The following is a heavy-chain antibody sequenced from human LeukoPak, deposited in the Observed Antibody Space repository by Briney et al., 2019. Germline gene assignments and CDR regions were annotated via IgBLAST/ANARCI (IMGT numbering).Heavy chain of an antibody. Sequence: PSETLSLTCTVSGGSISSYYWGWIRQPAGKGLQWIGRVYSSGSTNDNPSLKSRVTMSVDTSKNQISLKLSSVTAADTAVYYCARSVYVYGSGSYSVMDVWGKGTTVTISS. V-gene: IGHV4-4*07. D-gene: IGHD3-10*01. J-gene: IGHJ6*03. CDR3: ARSVYVYGSGSYSVMDV. CDR1: GGSISSYY. CDR2: VYSSGST.